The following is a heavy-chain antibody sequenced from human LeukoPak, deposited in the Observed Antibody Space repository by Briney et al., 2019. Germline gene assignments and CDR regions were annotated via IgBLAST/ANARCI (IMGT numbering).Heavy chain of an antibody. D-gene: IGHD6-13*01. Sequence: ASVKVSCKASGYTFTSYYMHWVRQAPGQGLEWMGIINPSGGSTSYAQKFQGRVTMTRDMSTSTVYMELSSQRSEDTAVYYCARVYSRVFDYWGQGTLVTVSS. CDR3: ARVYSRVFDY. V-gene: IGHV1-46*01. CDR2: INPSGGST. J-gene: IGHJ4*02. CDR1: GYTFTSYY.